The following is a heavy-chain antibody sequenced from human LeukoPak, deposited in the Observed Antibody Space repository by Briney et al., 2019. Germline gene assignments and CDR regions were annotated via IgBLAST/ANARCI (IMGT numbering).Heavy chain of an antibody. CDR1: GFTFSSYS. V-gene: IGHV3-21*01. Sequence: GGSLRLSCAASGFTFSSYSMNWVRQAPGKGLEWVSSISSSSSSYIYYVDSVKGRFTISRDNAKNSLYLQMNSLRAEDTAVYYCARGDGMITFGGVISIYWGQGTLVTVSS. D-gene: IGHD3-16*01. CDR2: ISSSSSSYI. J-gene: IGHJ4*02. CDR3: ARGDGMITFGGVISIY.